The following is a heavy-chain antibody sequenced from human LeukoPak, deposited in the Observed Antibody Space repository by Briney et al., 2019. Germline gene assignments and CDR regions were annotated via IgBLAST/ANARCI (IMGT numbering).Heavy chain of an antibody. J-gene: IGHJ1*01. Sequence: SGPTLLNPTQTLTLTCTFSGFSLSTSEMRVSWIRQPPGKALEWLARIDWDDVKFYITSLKTRLTISKDTSKNQVVLTMTNIDPVDTASYYCARMGPYSSSQRTEYFQHWGQGTLVTVSS. CDR2: IDWDDVK. CDR1: GFSLSTSEMR. CDR3: ARMGPYSSSQRTEYFQH. D-gene: IGHD6-6*01. V-gene: IGHV2-70*04.